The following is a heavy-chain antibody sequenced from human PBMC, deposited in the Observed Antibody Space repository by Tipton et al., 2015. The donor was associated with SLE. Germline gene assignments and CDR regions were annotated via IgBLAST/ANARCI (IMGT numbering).Heavy chain of an antibody. D-gene: IGHD2-21*01. CDR3: ARDGVIAMGYYMDV. CDR2: IYYSGGST. V-gene: IGHV4-59*01. CDR1: GVSISTFY. J-gene: IGHJ6*03. Sequence: LRLSCTVSGVSISTFYWSWIRQPPGKGLEWIGYIYYSGGSTNYNPSPKSRVTMSVDTSKNQFSLKLSSVTAADTAVYYCARDGVIAMGYYMDVWGKGTTVTVSS.